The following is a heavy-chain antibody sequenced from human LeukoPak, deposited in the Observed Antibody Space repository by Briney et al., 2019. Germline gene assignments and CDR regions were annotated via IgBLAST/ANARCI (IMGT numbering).Heavy chain of an antibody. D-gene: IGHD3-10*01. CDR2: IYTSGNT. Sequence: SETLSLTCAVYGGSFSGYYWSWIRQPAGKGLEWIGRIYTSGNTNYNPSLKSRATISVDTSKNQFSLELSSVTAADTAVYYCARERLSMVRGVIPEEAWGWFDPWGQGTLVTVSS. CDR3: ARERLSMVRGVIPEEAWGWFDP. V-gene: IGHV4-4*07. J-gene: IGHJ5*02. CDR1: GGSFSGYY.